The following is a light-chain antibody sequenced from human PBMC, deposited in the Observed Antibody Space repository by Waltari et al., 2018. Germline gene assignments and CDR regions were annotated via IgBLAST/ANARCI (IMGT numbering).Light chain of an antibody. J-gene: IGLJ3*02. V-gene: IGLV3-19*01. Sequence: SSELTQDPAVSVALGQTVRITCQGDSLRTSYASLYQLKPGQAPVLVFYGKDKRPSGIPDRISCYSSGATSSLTITGAQAEDEADYYCSSRNGRANQVVFAGGTKVTVL. CDR1: SLRTSY. CDR3: SSRNGRANQVV. CDR2: GKD.